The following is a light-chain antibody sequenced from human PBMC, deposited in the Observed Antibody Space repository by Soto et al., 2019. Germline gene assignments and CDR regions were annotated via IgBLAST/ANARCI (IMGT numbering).Light chain of an antibody. CDR3: QQYGKLPIT. CDR1: QSVSSNS. V-gene: IGKV3-20*01. Sequence: EIVLTQSPGTLSLSPGERATLSCRSSQSVSSNSLAWYQQKPGQAPRLLIYGASTRATGIPDRFSGSESGTDFTLTISRLEPEDFVVYYCQQYGKLPITFGQGTRLEI. CDR2: GAS. J-gene: IGKJ5*01.